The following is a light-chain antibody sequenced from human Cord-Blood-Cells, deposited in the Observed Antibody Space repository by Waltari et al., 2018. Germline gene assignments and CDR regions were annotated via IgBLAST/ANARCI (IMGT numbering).Light chain of an antibody. V-gene: IGKV3-15*01. CDR1: QSVSSN. Sequence: ELVMTQSQAPLSVSPGERATLSCRASQSVSSNLAWYQQKPGQAPRLLIYGASTRATGIPARFSGSGSGTEFTLTISSLQSEDFAVYYCQQYNNWPYTFGQGTKLEIK. CDR2: GAS. J-gene: IGKJ2*01. CDR3: QQYNNWPYT.